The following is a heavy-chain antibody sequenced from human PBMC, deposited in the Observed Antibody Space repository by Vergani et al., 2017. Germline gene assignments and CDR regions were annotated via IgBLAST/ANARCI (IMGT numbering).Heavy chain of an antibody. CDR2: ISSSSSYI. CDR3: AREDGLREYQLHYYYYYGMDV. CDR1: GFTFSSYS. V-gene: IGHV3-21*04. D-gene: IGHD2-2*01. Sequence: EVQLVESGGVLVKPGGSLRLSCAASGFTFSSYSMNWVRQAPGKGLEWVSSISSSSSYIYYADSVKGRFTISRDNAKNSLYLQMNSLRAEDTAVYYCAREDGLREYQLHYYYYYGMDVWGQGTTVTVSS. J-gene: IGHJ6*02.